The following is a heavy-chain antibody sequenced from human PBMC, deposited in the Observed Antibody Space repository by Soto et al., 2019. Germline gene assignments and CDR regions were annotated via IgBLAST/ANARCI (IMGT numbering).Heavy chain of an antibody. CDR2: INASGGST. Sequence: ASVKVSCKASGSTVPNYAIHWVRQAPGQGLEWMGIINASGGSTSYAQKFQGRVTITRDTSASTAYMELSSLRSEDTAVYYCARSIVVVTALDYWGQGTLVTVSS. CDR1: GSTVPNYA. J-gene: IGHJ4*02. CDR3: ARSIVVVTALDY. D-gene: IGHD2-21*02. V-gene: IGHV1-46*01.